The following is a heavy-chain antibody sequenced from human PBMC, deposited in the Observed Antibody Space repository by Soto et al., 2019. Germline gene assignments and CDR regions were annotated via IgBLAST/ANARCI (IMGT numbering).Heavy chain of an antibody. CDR1: GFTFSSYA. D-gene: IGHD3-10*01. V-gene: IGHV3-23*01. CDR2: ISGSGGST. J-gene: IGHJ4*01. CDR3: AKDRRITMVRGVLRAFDS. Sequence: GGSLRLSCAASGFTFSSYAMSWVRQAPGKGLEWVSAISGSGGSTYYADSVKGRFTISRDNSKNTLYLQMNNLRAEDTAVYYCAKDRRITMVRGVLRAFDSWGQGNLVTVSS.